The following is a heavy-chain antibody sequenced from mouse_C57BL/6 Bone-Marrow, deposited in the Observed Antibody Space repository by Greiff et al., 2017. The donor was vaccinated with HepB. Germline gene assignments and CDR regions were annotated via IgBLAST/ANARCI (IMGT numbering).Heavy chain of an antibody. Sequence: EVQLQQSGPELVKPGASVKISCKASGYTFTDYYMNWVKQSHGKSLEWIGDINPNNGGTSYNQKFKGKATLTVDKSSSTAYMELRSLTSEDSVVYYCASPWFAYWGQGTLVTVSA. CDR1: GYTFTDYY. J-gene: IGHJ3*01. V-gene: IGHV1-26*01. CDR3: ASPWFAY. CDR2: INPNNGGT.